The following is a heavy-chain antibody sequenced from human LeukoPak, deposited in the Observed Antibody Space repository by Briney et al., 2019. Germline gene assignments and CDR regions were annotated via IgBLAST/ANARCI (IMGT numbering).Heavy chain of an antibody. Sequence: ASVKVSCKASGYTFTSYGISWVRQAPGQGLEWMGWINNYNGNADYAQKLQGRVTVTTDTSTSTAYMEPKSLRSDDTAVYYCARQAGGYSSGWYQFHFDYWGQGTLVTVSS. D-gene: IGHD6-19*01. CDR2: INNYNGNA. J-gene: IGHJ4*02. CDR3: ARQAGGYSSGWYQFHFDY. V-gene: IGHV1-18*04. CDR1: GYTFTSYG.